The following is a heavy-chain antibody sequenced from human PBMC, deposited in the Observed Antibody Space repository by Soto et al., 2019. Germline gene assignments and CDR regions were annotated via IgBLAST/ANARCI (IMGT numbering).Heavy chain of an antibody. CDR1: GFTFSSYS. CDR3: ARDRGIEYSSSSLFSYFDY. J-gene: IGHJ4*02. Sequence: LRLSCAASGFTFSSYSMNWVRQAPGKGLEWVSYISSSSSTIYYADSVKGRFTISRDNAKNSLYLQMNSLRAEDTAVYYCARDRGIEYSSSSLFSYFDYWGQGTLVTVS. CDR2: ISSSSSTI. D-gene: IGHD6-6*01. V-gene: IGHV3-48*01.